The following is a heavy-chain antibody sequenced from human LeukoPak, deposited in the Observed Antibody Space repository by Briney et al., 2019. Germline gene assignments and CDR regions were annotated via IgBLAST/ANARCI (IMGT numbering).Heavy chain of an antibody. D-gene: IGHD5-18*01. Sequence: ASVKVSCKASGYTFTSYGISWVRRAPGQGLEWMGWISAYNGNTNYAQKLQGRVTMTTDTSTSTAYMELRSLRSDDTAVYYCARGLDTAMAAHDAFDIWGQGTMVTVSA. CDR3: ARGLDTAMAAHDAFDI. CDR1: GYTFTSYG. V-gene: IGHV1-18*01. J-gene: IGHJ3*02. CDR2: ISAYNGNT.